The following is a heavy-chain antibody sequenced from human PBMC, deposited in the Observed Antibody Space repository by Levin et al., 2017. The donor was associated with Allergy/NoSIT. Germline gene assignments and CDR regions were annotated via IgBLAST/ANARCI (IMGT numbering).Heavy chain of an antibody. CDR2: ISGSGGST. CDR3: AKEAPYSSSSGDAFDI. V-gene: IGHV3-23*01. J-gene: IGHJ3*02. Sequence: GESLKISCAASGFTFSSYAMSWVRQAPGKGLEWVSAISGSGGSTYYADSVKGRFTISRDNSKNTLYLQMNSLRAEDTAVYYCAKEAPYSSSSGDAFDIWGQGTMVTVSS. D-gene: IGHD6-6*01. CDR1: GFTFSSYA.